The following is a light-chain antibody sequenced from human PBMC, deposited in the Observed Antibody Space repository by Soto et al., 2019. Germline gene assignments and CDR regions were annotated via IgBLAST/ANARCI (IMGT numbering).Light chain of an antibody. J-gene: IGKJ2*01. CDR3: QQRSNWPHT. Sequence: EIVLTQSPATLSLSPGERATLSCRASQSVSSYLAWYQHNTGQAPRLLIYDASNRATAIPARFSGSGSGTDFTLTISRLEPEDFAVYYCQQRSNWPHTFGPGTKLEIK. CDR2: DAS. V-gene: IGKV3-11*01. CDR1: QSVSSY.